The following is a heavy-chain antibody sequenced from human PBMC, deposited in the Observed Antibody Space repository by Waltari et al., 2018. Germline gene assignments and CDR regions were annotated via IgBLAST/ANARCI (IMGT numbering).Heavy chain of an antibody. V-gene: IGHV1-18*01. Sequence: QVQLVQSGAEVKKPGASVKVSCKASGYTFNNYGVAWVRQAPGQGLEWMGWISGYNGDTKLAQNFQDRLTMTTDTSTDTAYMELRSLRSDDTAVYYCARLYDNSYYNYASDYWGQGTLVTVSS. J-gene: IGHJ4*02. CDR3: ARLYDNSYYNYASDY. D-gene: IGHD3-22*01. CDR2: ISGYNGDT. CDR1: GYTFNNYG.